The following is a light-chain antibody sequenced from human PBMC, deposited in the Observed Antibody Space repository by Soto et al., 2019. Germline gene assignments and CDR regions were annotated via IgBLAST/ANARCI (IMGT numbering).Light chain of an antibody. J-gene: IGLJ1*01. CDR1: SSDVGGYNY. V-gene: IGLV2-11*01. CDR2: DVS. CDR3: CSFGGSPRYV. Sequence: QSALTQPRSVSGSPGQSVTISCTGTSSDVGGYNYVSWYQQHPGKAPKVMIYDVSKRPSAVPDRFSGSKSGNTASLTISGLQDEDDADYYCCSFGGSPRYVFGTGTKLTVL.